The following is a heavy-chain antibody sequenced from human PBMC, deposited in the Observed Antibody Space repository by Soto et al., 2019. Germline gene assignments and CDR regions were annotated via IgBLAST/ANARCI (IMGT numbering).Heavy chain of an antibody. V-gene: IGHV2-5*02. CDR2: IYWDDDK. CDR1: GFSLSTSGVG. Sequence: QITLKESGPTLVKPTQTLTLTCTFSGFSLSTSGVGVGWIRQPPGKALEWLALIYWDDDKRYSPSLKSRLTINQDTSKNQVVLTMTDMDPVDTATYYCAHAIVLVPAAMTGWFDPWGQGTLVTVSS. J-gene: IGHJ5*02. D-gene: IGHD2-2*01. CDR3: AHAIVLVPAAMTGWFDP.